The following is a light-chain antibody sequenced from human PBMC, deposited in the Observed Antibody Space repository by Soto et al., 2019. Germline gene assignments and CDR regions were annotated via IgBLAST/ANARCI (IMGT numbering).Light chain of an antibody. V-gene: IGLV2-23*01. CDR1: SSDVGSYNL. CDR2: EGS. CDR3: CSYAGSSPL. Sequence: QSVLTQPASVSGSPGQSITISCTGTSSDVGSYNLVSWYQQHPGKAPKLMIYEGSKRPSGVSNPFSGSKSGNTASLTISGLQAEDEADYYCCSYAGSSPLFGGGTKLTVL. J-gene: IGLJ3*02.